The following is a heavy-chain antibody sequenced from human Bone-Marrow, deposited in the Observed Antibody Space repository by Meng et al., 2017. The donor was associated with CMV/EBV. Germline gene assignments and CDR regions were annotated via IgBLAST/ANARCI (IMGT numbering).Heavy chain of an antibody. CDR1: GGSFSGYY. V-gene: IGHV4-34*01. D-gene: IGHD1-26*01. CDR2: INHSGST. Sequence: SETLSLTCAVYGGSFSGYYWSWIRQPPGKGLEWIGDINHSGSTNYNPSLKSRVTISVDTSKNQFSLNLSSVTAADTAVYSCARALYSGSYYLPIDAFDIWGQGTMVTVSS. J-gene: IGHJ3*02. CDR3: ARALYSGSYYLPIDAFDI.